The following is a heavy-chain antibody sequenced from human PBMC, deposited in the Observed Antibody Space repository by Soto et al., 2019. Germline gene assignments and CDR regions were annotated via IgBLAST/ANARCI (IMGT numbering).Heavy chain of an antibody. Sequence: QVQLQQWGAGLLKPSETLSLTCAVYGGSFSGYYWSWIRQPPGKGLEWIGEINHSGSTNYNPSLKSRVTTSVDTSKNQFSLKLSSVTAADTAVYYCARIEVPHDSPRPNYYMDVWGKGTTVTVSS. CDR2: INHSGST. V-gene: IGHV4-34*01. CDR1: GGSFSGYY. J-gene: IGHJ6*03. CDR3: ARIEVPHDSPRPNYYMDV. D-gene: IGHD2-21*02.